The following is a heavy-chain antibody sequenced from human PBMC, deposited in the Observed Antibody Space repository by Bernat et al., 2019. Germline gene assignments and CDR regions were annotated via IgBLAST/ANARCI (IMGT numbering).Heavy chain of an antibody. D-gene: IGHD1-26*01. V-gene: IGHV4-4*02. CDR1: GGSISSSNW. Sequence: QVQLQESGPGLVKPSGTLSLTCAVSGGSISSSNWWSWVRQPPGKGLEWIGEIYHSGSTNYNPSLESRVTISVDKSKNQFSLNLSSVTAADTAVYYCAREGSDAVGATAFDYWGQGPLVTLSS. CDR3: AREGSDAVGATAFDY. CDR2: IYHSGST. J-gene: IGHJ4*02.